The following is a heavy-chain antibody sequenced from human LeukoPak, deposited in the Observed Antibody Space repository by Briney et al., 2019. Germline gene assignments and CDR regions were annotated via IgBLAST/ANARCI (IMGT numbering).Heavy chain of an antibody. J-gene: IGHJ6*02. CDR1: GFFFSDYY. CDR2: IKNSGSTI. CDR3: ARMPRHGALLYYDMDV. D-gene: IGHD4-17*01. V-gene: IGHV3-11*01. Sequence: PGGSLRLSCAASGFFFSDYYMSWIRQAPGKGLEWVSYIKNSGSTIYYADSVKGRFTVSRDNAKNSLYLQMNSLRGEDTAVYHCARMPRHGALLYYDMDVWGQGTTVTVSS.